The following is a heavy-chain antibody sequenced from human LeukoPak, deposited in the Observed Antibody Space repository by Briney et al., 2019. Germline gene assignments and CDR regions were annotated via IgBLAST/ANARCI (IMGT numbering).Heavy chain of an antibody. D-gene: IGHD3-22*01. CDR2: ISGNGGRT. J-gene: IGHJ4*02. Sequence: GGSLRLSCAASGFTFNSYAMSWVRQAPGKGLEWVSAISGNGGRTYYADSVKGRFTTSRDNSKNTLNLQMHRPRVEDTAVYYCTRVMWDSSGYPIDYWGQGSLVTVSS. V-gene: IGHV3-23*01. CDR1: GFTFNSYA. CDR3: TRVMWDSSGYPIDY.